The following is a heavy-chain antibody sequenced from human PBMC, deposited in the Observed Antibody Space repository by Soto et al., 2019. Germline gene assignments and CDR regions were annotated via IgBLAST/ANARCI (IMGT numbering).Heavy chain of an antibody. V-gene: IGHV1-69*04. J-gene: IGHJ4*02. CDR3: ATTYGSFYRGFHQ. Sequence: QVQLVQSGAEVKRPGSSVKVSCKASGDTFSFYSINWVRQAPGLGLEGMGRVNPILSMSNYAQRFQGRVTTTADNSPSTAYMGLSRLRSGDTAVYYCATTYGSFYRGFHQWCQEALVTFS. D-gene: IGHD3-10*01. CDR2: VNPILSMS. CDR1: GDTFSFYS.